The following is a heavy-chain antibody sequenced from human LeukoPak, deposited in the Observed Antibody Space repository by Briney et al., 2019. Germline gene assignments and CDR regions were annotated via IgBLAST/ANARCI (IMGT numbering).Heavy chain of an antibody. CDR2: ISSNGDNT. Sequence: GGSLRLSCSVSGFTFSTYVMHWVRQAPGKGLEYVSAISSNGDNTYYADSVKGRFTVSRDNSKNTLYLQMNSLRAEDTAVYYCARGYYDSSYYYYYGMDVWGQGTTVTVSS. J-gene: IGHJ6*02. V-gene: IGHV3-64*04. CDR3: ARGYYDSSYYYYYGMDV. CDR1: GFTFSTYV. D-gene: IGHD3-22*01.